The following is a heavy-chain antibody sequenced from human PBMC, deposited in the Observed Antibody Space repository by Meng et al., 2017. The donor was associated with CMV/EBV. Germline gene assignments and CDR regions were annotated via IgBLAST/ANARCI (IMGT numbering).Heavy chain of an antibody. CDR1: GDSVSSNSAA. D-gene: IGHD6-13*01. Sequence: HAQQRPSGHGLVKPPQTLSLTCAISGDSVSSNSAAWNWIRQSPSRGLEWLGRTYYRSKWYNDYAVSVKSRITINPDTSKNQFSLQLNSVTPEDTAVYYCARDPHSSSWYGWFDPWGQGTLVTVSS. J-gene: IGHJ5*02. CDR2: TYYRSKWYN. V-gene: IGHV6-1*01. CDR3: ARDPHSSSWYGWFDP.